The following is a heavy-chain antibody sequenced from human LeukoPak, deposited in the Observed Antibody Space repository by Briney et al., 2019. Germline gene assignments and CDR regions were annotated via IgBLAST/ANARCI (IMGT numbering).Heavy chain of an antibody. Sequence: SETLSLTCTVSGYSISSGYYWGWIRQPPGKGLEWIGSIYHSGSTYYNPSLKSRVTISVDTSKNQFSLKLSSVTAADTAVYYCARVDGSASYGFSWFDPWGQGTLVTVSS. V-gene: IGHV4-38-2*02. CDR3: ARVDGSASYGFSWFDP. CDR2: IYHSGST. D-gene: IGHD3-10*01. J-gene: IGHJ5*02. CDR1: GYSISSGYY.